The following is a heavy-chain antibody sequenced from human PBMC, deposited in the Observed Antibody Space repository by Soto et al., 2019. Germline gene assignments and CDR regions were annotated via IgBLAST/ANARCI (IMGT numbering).Heavy chain of an antibody. CDR2: IYYSGST. Sequence: SGTLSLTCTVSGGSISSGDYYWSWIRQHPGKGLEWIGYIYYSGSTHYSSSLKSRVTMSIDTSKNQFPLKLTSVTAADTAVYYCARLSSIDSSGYYTDYWGQGNLVNVS. D-gene: IGHD3-22*01. V-gene: IGHV4-31*03. J-gene: IGHJ4*02. CDR1: GGSISSGDYY. CDR3: ARLSSIDSSGYYTDY.